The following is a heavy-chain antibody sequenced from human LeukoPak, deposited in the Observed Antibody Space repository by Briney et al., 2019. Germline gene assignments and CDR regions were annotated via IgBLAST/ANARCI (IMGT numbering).Heavy chain of an antibody. J-gene: IGHJ4*02. D-gene: IGHD2-15*01. CDR1: GFTFSNYV. Sequence: GGSLRLSGAASGFTFSNYVMGWVRQDPGRGLQWVSIINGSGSFTSYADSVKGRLTISRDNSKNTLYLQVNSLRAEDTAVYYCAKAEGYCSGTWCFRWFDWWGQGTLVTVSS. V-gene: IGHV3-23*05. CDR2: INGSGSFT. CDR3: AKAEGYCSGTWCFRWFDW.